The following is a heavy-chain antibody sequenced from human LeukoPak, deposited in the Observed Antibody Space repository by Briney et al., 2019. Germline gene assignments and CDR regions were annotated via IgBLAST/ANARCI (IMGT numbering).Heavy chain of an antibody. CDR2: VFSSGGT. Sequence: GGSLRLSCAASGFTVSSNYMSWVRQAPGKGLEWVSVVFSSGGTYYADSLKGRFIISRDNSKNTLYLQMNSLRAEDTAVYYCASEGYGDYGSLNYWGQGTLVTVSS. D-gene: IGHD4-17*01. J-gene: IGHJ4*02. V-gene: IGHV3-53*01. CDR3: ASEGYGDYGSLNY. CDR1: GFTVSSNY.